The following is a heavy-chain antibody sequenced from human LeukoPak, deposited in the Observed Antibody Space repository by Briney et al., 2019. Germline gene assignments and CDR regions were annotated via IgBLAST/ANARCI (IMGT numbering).Heavy chain of an antibody. J-gene: IGHJ6*03. CDR2: IRSKANSYAT. CDR3: VKDNGSGSSYYYMDV. D-gene: IGHD6-25*01. Sequence: GGSLRLSCAASGFTFSGSAMHWVRQASGKGLEWVGRIRSKANSYATAYAASVKGRFTISRDDSKNTAYLQMSSLRADDAAVYYCVKDNGSGSSYYYMDVWGKGTTVTVSS. V-gene: IGHV3-73*01. CDR1: GFTFSGSA.